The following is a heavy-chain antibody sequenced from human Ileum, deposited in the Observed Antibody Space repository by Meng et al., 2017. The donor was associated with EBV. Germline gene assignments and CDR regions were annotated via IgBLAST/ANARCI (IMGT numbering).Heavy chain of an antibody. D-gene: IGHD6-13*01. CDR2: INHSGST. CDR3: ARGFYTYGSSCFDY. V-gene: IGHV4-34*01. Sequence: QVRLQPWGDRLLNPSGTLVLTCAGYGGAFSGYYWTWIRQPPGKGLEWIGEINHSGSTNYNPSLKSRVTISVDKNQFSLKLSSVTAADTAVYYCARGFYTYGSSCFDYWGQGTLVTVSS. CDR1: GGAFSGYY. J-gene: IGHJ4*02.